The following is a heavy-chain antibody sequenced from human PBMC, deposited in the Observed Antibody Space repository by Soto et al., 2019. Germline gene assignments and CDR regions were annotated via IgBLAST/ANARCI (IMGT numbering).Heavy chain of an antibody. J-gene: IGHJ4*02. CDR1: GFSLTTNGVG. Sequence: SGPTLVNPTQTLTLTCTFSGFSLTTNGVGVGWIRQPPGKALEWLALIYWDDDKRYSPSLKNRLTITKGTSENQVVLTMANMDPVDTATYFCAHKIYTFWRGSIVYYYDFWGQGTLVTVSS. CDR2: IYWDDDK. D-gene: IGHD3-3*01. V-gene: IGHV2-5*02. CDR3: AHKIYTFWRGSIVYYYDF.